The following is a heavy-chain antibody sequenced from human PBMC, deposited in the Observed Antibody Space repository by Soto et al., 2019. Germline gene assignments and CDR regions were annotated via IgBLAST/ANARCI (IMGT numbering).Heavy chain of an antibody. D-gene: IGHD5-18*01. CDR1: GASINGYY. V-gene: IGHV4-59*01. J-gene: IGHJ4*01. Sequence: QVQLQESGPGLVKPSETLSLTCTVSGASINGYYWTWLRQSPTNGLEWIGYFHFSGSTKYNPSLGSRLTISADTSKNQISLTLSSVTAADTAVYYCARASGYSYGYDDFFDNWGQGTLANVSS. CDR3: ARASGYSYGYDDFFDN. CDR2: FHFSGST.